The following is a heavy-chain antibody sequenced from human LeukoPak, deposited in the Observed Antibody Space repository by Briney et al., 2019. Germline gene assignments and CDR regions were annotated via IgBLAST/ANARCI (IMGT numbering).Heavy chain of an antibody. V-gene: IGHV3-48*02. CDR1: GLIFSGYS. Sequence: GGSLRLSCAASGLIFSGYSMNWVRQAPGKGLEWVSYISSSSSTIYYADSVRGRFIISRDNAKNSLYLQMNSLRDEDTAVYYCARLDSSGPDMWGQGTMVTVSS. CDR3: ARLDSSGPDM. CDR2: ISSSSSTI. J-gene: IGHJ3*02. D-gene: IGHD3-22*01.